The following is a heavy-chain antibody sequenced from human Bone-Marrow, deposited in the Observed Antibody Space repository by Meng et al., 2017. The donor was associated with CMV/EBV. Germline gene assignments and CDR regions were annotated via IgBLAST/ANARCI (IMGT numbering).Heavy chain of an antibody. CDR2: IYYTGST. V-gene: IGHV4-61*01. CDR3: AREPNCSGGSCYSHWFDP. CDR1: GDSVSSGSYY. D-gene: IGHD2-15*01. J-gene: IGHJ5*02. Sequence: SETLSLTCAVYGDSVSSGSYYWSWIRQPPGKGLEWLGYIYYTGSTNYNPSLKSRVTISVDMSKNQFSLKLTSVTAADTAVYYCAREPNCSGGSCYSHWFDPWGQGNLVTVSS.